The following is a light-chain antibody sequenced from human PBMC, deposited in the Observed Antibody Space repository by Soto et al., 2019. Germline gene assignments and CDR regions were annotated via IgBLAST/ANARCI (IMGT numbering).Light chain of an antibody. J-gene: IGLJ2*01. CDR2: EVS. V-gene: IGLV2-8*01. CDR3: SSYAGSNNWGV. Sequence: QSVLTQPPSASGSPGQSVTISCTGTSSDVGGYNYVSWYQQHPGKAPKLMIYEVSKRPSGVPDRFSGSKSGNTASLTVSGLQAEDEADYYCSSYAGSNNWGVFGGGTTVTVL. CDR1: SSDVGGYNY.